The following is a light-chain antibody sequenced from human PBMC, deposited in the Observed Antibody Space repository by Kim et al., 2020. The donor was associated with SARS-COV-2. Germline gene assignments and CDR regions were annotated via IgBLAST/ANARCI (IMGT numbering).Light chain of an antibody. V-gene: IGLV2-23*02. CDR1: SSDVGTYDP. CDR2: EVT. J-gene: IGLJ1*01. CDR3: CSYAGSSTFV. Sequence: QSITIACTGTSSDVGTYDPVSWYQLHPGKATKFMIYEVTKRPSGVSHRFSGSKSGNTASLTISGLQAEDEADYYCCSYAGSSTFVFGIGTKVTVL.